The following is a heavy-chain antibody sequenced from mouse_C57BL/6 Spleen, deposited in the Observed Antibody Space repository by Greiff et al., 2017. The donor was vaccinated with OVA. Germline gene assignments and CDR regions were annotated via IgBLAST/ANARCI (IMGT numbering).Heavy chain of an antibody. CDR3: ARGGIYYYGSSYYFDY. J-gene: IGHJ2*01. D-gene: IGHD1-1*01. V-gene: IGHV1-55*01. CDR1: GYTFTSYW. CDR2: IYPGSGST. Sequence: VQLQQPGAELVKPGASVKMSCKASGYTFTSYWITWVKQRPGQGLEWIGDIYPGSGSTNYNEKFKSKATLTVDTSSSTAYMQLSSLTSEDSAVYYCARGGIYYYGSSYYFDYWGQGTTLTVSS.